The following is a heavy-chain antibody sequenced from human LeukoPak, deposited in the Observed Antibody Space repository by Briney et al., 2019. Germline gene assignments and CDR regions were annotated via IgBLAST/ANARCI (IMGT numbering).Heavy chain of an antibody. J-gene: IGHJ6*02. CDR3: AKSNYYDSSGYYSPSGMDV. V-gene: IGHV3-23*01. Sequence: GGSLRLSCAASGFTFNNYAMSWVRQAPGKGLEWVSAISGSGGSTYYADSVKGRFTISRDNSKNTLYLQMNSLRAEDTAVYYCAKSNYYDSSGYYSPSGMDVWGQGTTVTVSS. CDR1: GFTFNNYA. D-gene: IGHD3-22*01. CDR2: ISGSGGST.